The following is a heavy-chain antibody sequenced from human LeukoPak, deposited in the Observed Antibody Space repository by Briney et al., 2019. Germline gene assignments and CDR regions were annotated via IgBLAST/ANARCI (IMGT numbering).Heavy chain of an antibody. CDR2: INPNSGGT. D-gene: IGHD3-22*01. CDR3: ARVLYYYDSSGYYYFDY. V-gene: IGHV1-2*02. Sequence: ASVKVSCKASGYTFTGYYMHWVRQAPGQGLEWMGWINPNSGGTNYAQKFQGRVTMTRDTSISTAYMELSRLRSDDTAVYYCARVLYYYDSSGYYYFDYWGQGTLVTASS. CDR1: GYTFTGYY. J-gene: IGHJ4*02.